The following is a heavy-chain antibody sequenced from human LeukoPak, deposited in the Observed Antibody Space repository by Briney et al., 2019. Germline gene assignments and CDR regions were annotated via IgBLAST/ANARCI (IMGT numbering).Heavy chain of an antibody. V-gene: IGHV4-39*01. CDR2: IYFSGST. J-gene: IGHJ4*02. D-gene: IGHD4-17*01. Sequence: PSETLSLTCTVSGGSISSSSYYWGWIRQPPGKGLELIGSIYFSGSTAYSPSLKSRVNISVDTSKNQFSLKLSSVTAADTAVYFCASRPTTWGFSDSWGQGTLVTVSS. CDR3: ASRPTTWGFSDS. CDR1: GGSISSSSYY.